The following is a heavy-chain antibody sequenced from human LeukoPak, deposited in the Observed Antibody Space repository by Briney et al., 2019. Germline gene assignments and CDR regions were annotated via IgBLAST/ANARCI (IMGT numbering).Heavy chain of an antibody. D-gene: IGHD1-26*01. J-gene: IGHJ5*02. CDR3: ARASPGIVGAHPPYNWFDP. CDR2: INTNTGNP. V-gene: IGHV7-4-1*02. CDR1: GFTFTSYA. Sequence: GASVKVSCKASGFTFTSYAMNWVRQAPGQGLEWMGWINTNTGNPTYAQGFTGRFVFSLDTSVSTAYLQISSLKAEDTAVYYCARASPGIVGAHPPYNWFDPWGQGTLVTVSS.